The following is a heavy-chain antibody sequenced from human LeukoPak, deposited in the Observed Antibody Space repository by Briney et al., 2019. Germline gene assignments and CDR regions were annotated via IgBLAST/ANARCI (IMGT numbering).Heavy chain of an antibody. D-gene: IGHD3-10*01. CDR2: ISSSGSTI. Sequence: GGSLRLSCAASGFTFSSYEMNWVRQAPGKGLEWVSYISSSGSTIYYADSVKGRFTISRDNAKNSLYPQMNSLRAEDTAVYYCARDRLLWFGELLVQYYFDYWGQGTLVTVSS. CDR3: ARDRLLWFGELLVQYYFDY. J-gene: IGHJ4*02. V-gene: IGHV3-48*03. CDR1: GFTFSSYE.